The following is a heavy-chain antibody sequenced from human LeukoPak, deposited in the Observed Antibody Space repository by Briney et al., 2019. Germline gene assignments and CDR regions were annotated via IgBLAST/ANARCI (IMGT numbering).Heavy chain of an antibody. D-gene: IGHD1-26*01. CDR1: GFTFSDYY. V-gene: IGHV3-11*01. CDR2: ISSSGDTI. Sequence: GGSLRLSCAASGFTFSDYYMSWIRQAPGKGLEWPSYISSSGDTIYYADSVKGRFTISRDNAKNSLYLQMNSLRAEDTAVYYCARDLGELLMYYWGQGTLVTVSS. J-gene: IGHJ4*02. CDR3: ARDLGELLMYY.